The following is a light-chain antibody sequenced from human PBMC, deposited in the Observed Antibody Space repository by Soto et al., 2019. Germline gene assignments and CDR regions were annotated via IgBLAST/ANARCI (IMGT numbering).Light chain of an antibody. CDR3: APCDDSLNGFYV. V-gene: IGLV1-47*01. Sequence: QSLLTQPPSASGTRGQGSTISCSGSTSNIGSNYVYWYQQLPGTAPKLLIYRNNQRPSVVPDRFSGSKSGTSASLAISGLRSDDEADYFCAPCDDSLNGFYVFGTGTKVTVL. J-gene: IGLJ1*01. CDR1: TSNIGSNY. CDR2: RNN.